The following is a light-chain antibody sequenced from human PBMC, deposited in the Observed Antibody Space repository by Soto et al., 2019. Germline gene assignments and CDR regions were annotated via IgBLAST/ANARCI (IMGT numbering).Light chain of an antibody. J-gene: IGLJ1*01. CDR1: SSNIGSNT. CDR2: SNN. CDR3: AAWDDSLNGRVYV. V-gene: IGLV1-44*01. Sequence: QSVLTQPPSASGTPGQRVTISCSGSSSNIGSNTVNWYQLLPGTAPKLLIYSNNQRPSGVPDRFSGSKSGTSASLAISGLQSEDEADYYCAAWDDSLNGRVYVFGTGTKLTVL.